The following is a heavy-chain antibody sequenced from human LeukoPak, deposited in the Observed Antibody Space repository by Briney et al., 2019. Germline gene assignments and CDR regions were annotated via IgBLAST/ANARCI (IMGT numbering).Heavy chain of an antibody. CDR2: ISSDGIGT. D-gene: IGHD2-21*02. CDR1: GFTFRNYW. Sequence: GGSLRLSCAASGFTFRNYWMHWVRQAPGKGLVWVSRISSDGIGTTYADSVRGRFTISRDNAKNTLYLQMNSLRAEDTAVYYCAREVTGTSYFDYWGQGTLVTVSS. V-gene: IGHV3-74*01. J-gene: IGHJ4*02. CDR3: AREVTGTSYFDY.